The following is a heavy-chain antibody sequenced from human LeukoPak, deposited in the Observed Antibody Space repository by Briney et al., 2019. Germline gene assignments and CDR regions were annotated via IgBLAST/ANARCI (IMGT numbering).Heavy chain of an antibody. J-gene: IGHJ4*02. CDR2: IYTCGST. CDR3: AREGCSSTSCYPPYYFDY. Sequence: SETLSLTCTVSGGSISSGSYYWSWLRQRAGKGLEWIGRIYTCGSTNYNPSLKSRVTISGDTSKNQFSLKLSSVTAADTAVYYCAREGCSSTSCYPPYYFDYWGQGTLVTVSS. D-gene: IGHD2-2*01. CDR1: GGSISSGSYY. V-gene: IGHV4-61*02.